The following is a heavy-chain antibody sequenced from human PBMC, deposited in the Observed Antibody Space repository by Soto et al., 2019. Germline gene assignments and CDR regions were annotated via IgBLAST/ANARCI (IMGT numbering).Heavy chain of an antibody. CDR3: ARAPSYYYDTCILRYFDF. V-gene: IGHV4-34*01. CDR1: GGSFSGYY. CDR2: INHSGST. D-gene: IGHD3-22*01. J-gene: IGHJ4*02. Sequence: QVQLQQWGAGLLKPSETLSLTCAVYGGSFSGYYWSWIRQPPGKGLDWIGEINHSGSTNYNPSLKGRVTRSVGTAKNQFSLKLSSVAAADTAVDYCARAPSYYYDTCILRYFDFWGQGTLVTVSS.